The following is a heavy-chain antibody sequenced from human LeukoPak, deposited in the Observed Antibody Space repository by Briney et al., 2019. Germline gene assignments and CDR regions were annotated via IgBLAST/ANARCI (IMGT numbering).Heavy chain of an antibody. V-gene: IGHV3-23*01. J-gene: IGHJ1*01. CDR3: AKDQGYYGSGSYKEYFQH. Sequence: GRSLRLSCAASGFTFSVYSMYWVRQAPGKGLEWVSAISGSGDSTYYADSVKGRFTISRDNSKDTLYLQLNSLRAEDTAVYYCAKDQGYYGSGSYKEYFQHWGQGTLVTVSS. CDR1: GFTFSVYS. CDR2: ISGSGDST. D-gene: IGHD3-10*01.